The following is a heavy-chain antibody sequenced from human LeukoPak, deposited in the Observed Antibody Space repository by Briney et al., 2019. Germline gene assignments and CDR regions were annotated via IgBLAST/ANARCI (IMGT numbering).Heavy chain of an antibody. V-gene: IGHV3-9*03. CDR2: ISWNSGSI. Sequence: GGSLRLSCAASGFTFSSYWMHWVRQAPGKGLVWVSGISWNSGSIAYVDSVKGRFTISRDNAKNSLYLQMNSLRAEDMALYYCAKDIEVEGYGTAFDIWGHGTMVTVSS. D-gene: IGHD5-18*01. J-gene: IGHJ3*02. CDR3: AKDIEVEGYGTAFDI. CDR1: GFTFSSYW.